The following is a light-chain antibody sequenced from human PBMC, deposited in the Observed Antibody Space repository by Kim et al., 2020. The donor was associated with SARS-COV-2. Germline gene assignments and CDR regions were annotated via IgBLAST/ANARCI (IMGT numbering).Light chain of an antibody. J-gene: IGLJ2*01. CDR2: DVS. V-gene: IGLV2-14*03. Sequence: LSHPASVSGSPGQSITISCTGTSSDVGGYNYVSWYQQHPGKAPKLMIYDVSNRPSGVSNRFSGSKSGNTASLTISGLQAEDEADYYCSSYTSSSTVVF. CDR3: SSYTSSSTVV. CDR1: SSDVGGYNY.